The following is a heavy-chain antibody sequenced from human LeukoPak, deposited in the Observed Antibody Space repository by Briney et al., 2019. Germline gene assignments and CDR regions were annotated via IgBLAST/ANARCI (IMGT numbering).Heavy chain of an antibody. CDR3: ARVFDGYSAGY. D-gene: IGHD4-11*01. V-gene: IGHV3-74*01. J-gene: IGHJ4*02. CDR1: GFTFSSYW. CDR2: INSDGSST. Sequence: PGGSLRLSCAASGFTFSSYWMHWVRQAPGKGLVWVSRINSDGSSTSYAACVKGRFIISRDNAKNTLYLQMNSLRAEDTAVYYCARVFDGYSAGYWGQGTLVTVSS.